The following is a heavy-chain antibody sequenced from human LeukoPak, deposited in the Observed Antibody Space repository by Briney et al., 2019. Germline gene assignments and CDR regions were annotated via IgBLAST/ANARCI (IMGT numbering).Heavy chain of an antibody. CDR2: IYYSGST. D-gene: IGHD3-22*01. CDR3: ARAGYDSSGYYSGY. Sequence: SETLSLTCTVSGGSISSYYWSWIRQPPGKGLEWIGYIYYSGSTYYNPSLKSRVTISVDTSKNQFSLKLSSVTAADTAVYYCARAGYDSSGYYSGYWCQGTLVTVSS. CDR1: GGSISSYY. V-gene: IGHV4-30-4*01. J-gene: IGHJ4*02.